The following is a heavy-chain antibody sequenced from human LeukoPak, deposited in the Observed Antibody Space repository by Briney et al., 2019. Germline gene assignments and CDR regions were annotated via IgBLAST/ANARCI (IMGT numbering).Heavy chain of an antibody. D-gene: IGHD6-13*01. CDR2: ISGSGDST. V-gene: IGHV3-23*01. CDR1: GFTFDDYA. J-gene: IGHJ4*02. CDR3: AKEAPAGISDF. Sequence: PGGSLRLSCAASGFTFDDYAMHWVRQAPGKGLEWVSGISGSGDSTHYADSVKGRFTISRDNSKNTLYLQMNSLRAEDTAVYYCAKEAPAGISDFWGQGTLVTVSS.